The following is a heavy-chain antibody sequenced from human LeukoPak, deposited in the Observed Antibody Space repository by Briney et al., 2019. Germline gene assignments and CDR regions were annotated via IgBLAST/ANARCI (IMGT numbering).Heavy chain of an antibody. CDR3: AKDLTGVAAAGIDY. CDR2: ISGSGGST. D-gene: IGHD6-13*01. Sequence: PGGSLRLSCAASGLTFSSYAMSWVRKAPGKGLEWVSAISGSGGSTYYADSVKGRFTISRDNSQNTLYLQMNSLRAEDTAVYYCAKDLTGVAAAGIDYWGQGTLVTVSS. V-gene: IGHV3-23*01. CDR1: GLTFSSYA. J-gene: IGHJ4*02.